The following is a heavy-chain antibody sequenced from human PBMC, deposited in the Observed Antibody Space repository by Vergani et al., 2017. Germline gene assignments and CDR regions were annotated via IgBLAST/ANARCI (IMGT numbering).Heavy chain of an antibody. V-gene: IGHV4-61*10. CDR2: IYYSGST. CDR3: ARAVVPAARYYYYYMDV. Sequence: QVQLQESGPGLVKPSQTLSLTCTVSGGSISSGSYYWSWIRQPAGKGLEWIGYIYYSGSTNYNPSLKSRVTISVDTSKNQFSLKLSSVTAADTAVYYCARAVVPAARYYYYYMDVWGKGTTVTVSS. CDR1: GGSISSGSYY. J-gene: IGHJ6*03. D-gene: IGHD2-2*01.